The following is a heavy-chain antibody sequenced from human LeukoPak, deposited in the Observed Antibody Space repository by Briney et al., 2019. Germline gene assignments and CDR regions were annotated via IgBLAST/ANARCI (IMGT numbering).Heavy chain of an antibody. CDR1: GGSISSGGYY. CDR2: IYHSGST. J-gene: IGHJ6*03. CDR3: ARVPRGVAATSGYYYYMDV. D-gene: IGHD2-15*01. Sequence: PSETLSLTCTVSGGSISSGGYYWSWIRQPPGKGLEWIGYIYHSGSTYYNPSLKSRVTISVDRSKNQFSLKLSSVTAADTAVCYCARVPRGVAATSGYYYYMDVWGKGTTVTVSS. V-gene: IGHV4-30-2*01.